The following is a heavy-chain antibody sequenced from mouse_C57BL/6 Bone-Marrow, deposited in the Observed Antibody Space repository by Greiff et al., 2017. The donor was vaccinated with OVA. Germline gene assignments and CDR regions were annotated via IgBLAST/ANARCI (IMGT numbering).Heavy chain of an antibody. CDR1: GFTFSDYG. J-gene: IGHJ1*03. D-gene: IGHD1-1*01. V-gene: IGHV5-15*01. Sequence: EVQRVESGGGLVQPGGSLKLSCAASGFTFSDYGMAWVRQAPRKGPEWVAFISNLAYSIYYADTVTGRFTISRENAKNTLYLEMSSLRSEDTAMYYCARRGPYYGSSYWYFEVWGTGTTVTVSS. CDR2: ISNLAYSI. CDR3: ARRGPYYGSSYWYFEV.